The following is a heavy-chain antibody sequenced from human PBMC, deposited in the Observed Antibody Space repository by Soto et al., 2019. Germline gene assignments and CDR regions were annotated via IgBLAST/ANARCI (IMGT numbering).Heavy chain of an antibody. Sequence: PGGSLRLSCAASGFTFSSYSMNWVRQAPGKGLEWVSYISSSSSTIYYADSVKGRFTISRDNAKNSLYLQMKSLRDEDTAVYYCARDKNGGFVPWGQGTLVTVSS. CDR3: ARDKNGGFVP. CDR2: ISSSSSTI. J-gene: IGHJ5*02. CDR1: GFTFSSYS. V-gene: IGHV3-48*02. D-gene: IGHD4-17*01.